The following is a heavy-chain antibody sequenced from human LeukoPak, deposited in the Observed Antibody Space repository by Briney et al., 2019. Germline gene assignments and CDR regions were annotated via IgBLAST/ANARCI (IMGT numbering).Heavy chain of an antibody. Sequence: SETLSLTCTVSGGSISSGDYYWSWIRQPPGTGLEWIGYIYYSGSTYYNPSLKSRVTISVDTSKNQFSLKLSSVTAADTAVYYCATRRITIFGVVIMSAFDIWGQGTMVTVSS. D-gene: IGHD3-3*01. CDR2: IYYSGST. CDR3: ATRRITIFGVVIMSAFDI. V-gene: IGHV4-30-4*01. CDR1: GGSISSGDYY. J-gene: IGHJ3*02.